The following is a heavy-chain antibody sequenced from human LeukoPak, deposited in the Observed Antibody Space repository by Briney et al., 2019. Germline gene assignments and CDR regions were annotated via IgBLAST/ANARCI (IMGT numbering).Heavy chain of an antibody. Sequence: GGSLRLSCAASGLTISSNYMNWVRQAPGKGLEWVSVLYSGGSTYYADSVQGRFTISRDNSKNTLYLQMNSLRSEDTAVYYCASEGRPYYSTSGSHVYMAYSYIDVWGKGTTVIVSS. CDR3: ASEGRPYYSTSGSHVYMAYSYIDV. D-gene: IGHD3-16*01. J-gene: IGHJ6*03. V-gene: IGHV3-53*05. CDR1: GLTISSNY. CDR2: LYSGGST.